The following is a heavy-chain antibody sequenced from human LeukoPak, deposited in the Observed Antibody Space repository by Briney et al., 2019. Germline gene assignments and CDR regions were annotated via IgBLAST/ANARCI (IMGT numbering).Heavy chain of an antibody. CDR1: GFTFSNYG. D-gene: IGHD3-10*02. V-gene: IGHV3-30*02. Sequence: PGGSLRLSCAASGFTFSNYGMHWVRQAPGKGLDWVAFIHYDGSNKYYADSVKGRFTISRDNSKNTLYLQMNSLRAEDTAVYYCAELGITMIGGVWGKGTTVTISS. CDR2: IHYDGSNK. J-gene: IGHJ6*04. CDR3: AELGITMIGGV.